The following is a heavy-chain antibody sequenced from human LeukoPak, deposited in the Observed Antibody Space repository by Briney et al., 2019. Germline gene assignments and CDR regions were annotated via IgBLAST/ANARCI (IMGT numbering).Heavy chain of an antibody. D-gene: IGHD6-19*01. J-gene: IGHJ5*02. V-gene: IGHV4-59*01. CDR1: GGSISSYY. CDR2: IYYSGST. CDR3: ARSYSSGWYLGWFDP. Sequence: PSETLSLTCTVSGGSISSYYWSWIRQPPGKGLEWIGYIYYSGSTNYNPSLKSRVTISVDTSKNQFSLKLSSVTAADTAVYYCARSYSSGWYLGWFDPWGQGTLVTVSS.